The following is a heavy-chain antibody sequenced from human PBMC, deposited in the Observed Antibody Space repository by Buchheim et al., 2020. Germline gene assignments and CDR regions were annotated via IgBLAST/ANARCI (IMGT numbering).Heavy chain of an antibody. CDR3: ARGGDYYYGMDV. D-gene: IGHD3-16*01. V-gene: IGHV4-59*01. J-gene: IGHJ6*02. CDR2: VYYSAST. CDR1: GGSIISYY. Sequence: QVQLQESGPGLVKPSETLSLTCTVSGGSIISYYWSWIRQPAGKGLEWIGYVYYSASTNYNYHPSLRSRVTISGDTSKNQLSLKLSSVTAADTAVYYCARGGDYYYGMDVWGQGTT.